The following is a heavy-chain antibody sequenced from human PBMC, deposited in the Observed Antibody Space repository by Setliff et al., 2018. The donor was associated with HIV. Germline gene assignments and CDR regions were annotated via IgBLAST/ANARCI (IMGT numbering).Heavy chain of an antibody. V-gene: IGHV4-30-4*08. J-gene: IGHJ5*02. D-gene: IGHD6-13*01. CDR3: ARQHGSSRRFDP. CDR2: IYYSGST. CDR1: GGSMSSGDYY. Sequence: SETLSLTCSVSGGSMSSGDYYWSWIRQHPGKGLEWIGYIYYSGSTYYNPSLKSRITISVDMSKNQFSLRLDSVTAADTAVYYCARQHGSSRRFDPWGQGTLVTVSS.